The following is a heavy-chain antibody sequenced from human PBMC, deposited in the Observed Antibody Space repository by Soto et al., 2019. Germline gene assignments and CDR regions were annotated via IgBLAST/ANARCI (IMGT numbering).Heavy chain of an antibody. Sequence: GGSLRLSCSVSGFTFNDYAMHWVRQAPGKGLEYVSSISSDGGSIYYTDSVKGRFTISRDNSRNTLYLQMSSLRAEDTALYYCVKDRWVAYWGQGILVTVSS. J-gene: IGHJ4*02. CDR3: VKDRWVAY. D-gene: IGHD3-16*01. V-gene: IGHV3-64D*08. CDR2: ISSDGGSI. CDR1: GFTFNDYA.